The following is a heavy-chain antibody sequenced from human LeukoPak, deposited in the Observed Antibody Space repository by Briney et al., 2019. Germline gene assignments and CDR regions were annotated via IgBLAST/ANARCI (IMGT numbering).Heavy chain of an antibody. CDR1: GYTFTSYD. V-gene: IGHV1-8*01. CDR2: MNPNSGNT. J-gene: IGHJ5*02. Sequence: ASVKVSCKASGYTFTSYDIDWVRQATGQGLEWMGWMNPNSGNTGYAQKFQGRVTMTRNTSISTAYMELSSLRSEDTAVYYCARDREGVQLWPVFDPWGQGTLVTVSS. CDR3: ARDREGVQLWPVFDP. D-gene: IGHD5-18*01.